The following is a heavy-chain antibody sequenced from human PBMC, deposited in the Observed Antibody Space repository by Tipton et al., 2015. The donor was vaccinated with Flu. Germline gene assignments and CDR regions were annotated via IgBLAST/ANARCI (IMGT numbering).Heavy chain of an antibody. V-gene: IGHV4-39*01. D-gene: IGHD3-3*01. CDR1: GGSISSSSYY. Sequence: TLSLTCTVSGGSISSSSYYWGWIRQPPGKGLEWIGSIYYSGSTYYNPSLKSRVTISVDTSKNQFSLKLSSVTAADTAVYYCARHSAQAGSLAIFGVVIKDWYFDLWGRGTLVTVSS. CDR2: IYYSGST. CDR3: ARHSAQAGSLAIFGVVIKDWYFDL. J-gene: IGHJ2*01.